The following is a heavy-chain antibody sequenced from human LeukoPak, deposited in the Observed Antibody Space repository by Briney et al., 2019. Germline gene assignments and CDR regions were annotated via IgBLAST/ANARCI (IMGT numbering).Heavy chain of an antibody. V-gene: IGHV3-21*01. D-gene: IGHD3-22*01. CDR3: ARTSPTDSSGYPFDY. Sequence: PGGSLRLSCAASGFTFSSYSMNWVRQAPGKGVEWVSSISSSSSYIYYADSVKGRFTISRDNAKNSLYLQMNSLRAEDTAVYYCARTSPTDSSGYPFDYWGQGTLVTVSS. CDR1: GFTFSSYS. J-gene: IGHJ4*02. CDR2: ISSSSSYI.